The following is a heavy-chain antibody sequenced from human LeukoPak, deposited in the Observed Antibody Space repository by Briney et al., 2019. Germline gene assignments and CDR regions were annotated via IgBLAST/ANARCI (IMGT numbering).Heavy chain of an antibody. CDR1: GFTFSGYW. Sequence: GGSLRLSCAASGFTFSGYWMTWVRQAPGKGLECVANIKHDGSEKYYVDSVVGRFTISRDNAKNSLYLQVNSPRAEDTAVYYCAKFGSYHDYWGQGTLVTVSS. CDR3: AKFGSYHDY. CDR2: IKHDGSEK. J-gene: IGHJ4*02. V-gene: IGHV3-7*02. D-gene: IGHD1-26*01.